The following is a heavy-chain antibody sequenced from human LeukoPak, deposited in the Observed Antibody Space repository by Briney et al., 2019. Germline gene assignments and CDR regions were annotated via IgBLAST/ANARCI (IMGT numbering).Heavy chain of an antibody. CDR2: INHSGST. D-gene: IGHD2-2*01. CDR3: ARVAGYCSSTSCYVRNYYGMDV. J-gene: IGHJ6*02. CDR1: GGSFSGYC. V-gene: IGHV4-34*01. Sequence: SETLSLTCAVYGGSFSGYCWSWIRQPPGKGLEWIGEINHSGSTNYNPSLKSRVTISVDTSKNQFSLKLSSVTAADTAVYYCARVAGYCSSTSCYVRNYYGMDVWGQGTTVTVSS.